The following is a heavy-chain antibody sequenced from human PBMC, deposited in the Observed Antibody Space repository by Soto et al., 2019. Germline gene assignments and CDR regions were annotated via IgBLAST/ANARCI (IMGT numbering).Heavy chain of an antibody. D-gene: IGHD1-26*01. V-gene: IGHV1-3*01. J-gene: IGHJ4*02. CDR1: GYTFTSYA. CDR3: ARDASGSYGPYYFDY. CDR2: INAGNGNT. Sequence: ASVKVSCKASGYTFTSYAMHWVRQAPGQRLEWMGWINAGNGNTKYSQKFQGRVTITRDTSASTAYMELSSLRSEDTAVYYCARDASGSYGPYYFDYWRQGTLVTVSS.